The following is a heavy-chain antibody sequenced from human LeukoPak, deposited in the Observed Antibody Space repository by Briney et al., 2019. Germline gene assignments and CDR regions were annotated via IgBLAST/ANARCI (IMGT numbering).Heavy chain of an antibody. CDR2: INPNRGDT. V-gene: IGHV1-2*02. Sequence: ASVKVSCKTSGYTFSDCYIHWIRQAPGQGLEGVGWINPNRGDTDYAQKFQGRVTVTRDTSLSTAYMELGRLRSDDTAVYYCARDAIEAAGTQLPYYYYYMDVWGKGTTVTISS. CDR3: ARDAIEAAGTQLPYYYYYMDV. J-gene: IGHJ6*03. D-gene: IGHD6-13*01. CDR1: GYTFSDCY.